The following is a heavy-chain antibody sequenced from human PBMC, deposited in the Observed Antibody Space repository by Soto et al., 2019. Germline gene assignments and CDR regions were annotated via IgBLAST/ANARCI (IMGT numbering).Heavy chain of an antibody. Sequence: ASETLSLTCSVSGDSISNLDYFWAWIRQPPGQALEYIGYIYKSATTYYNPSFESRVAISVDTSKSQFSLNVTSVTAADTAVYFCARGRYCLTGRCFPNWFDSWGQGALVTVSS. D-gene: IGHD7-27*01. CDR1: GDSISNLDYF. V-gene: IGHV4-30-4*01. CDR3: ARGRYCLTGRCFPNWFDS. CDR2: IYKSATT. J-gene: IGHJ5*01.